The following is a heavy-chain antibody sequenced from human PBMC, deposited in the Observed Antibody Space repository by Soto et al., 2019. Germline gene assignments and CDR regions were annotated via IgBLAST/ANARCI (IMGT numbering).Heavy chain of an antibody. Sequence: QITLKESGPTLVKPTQTLTLTCTFSGFSLSTSGVGVGWIRQPPGKALEWLALIYWDDDKRYSPSLKSRLTITKHTSKNQVVLTMTNMDPVDTATYYCAHTIAAAANYYYYGMDVWGQGTTVTVSS. CDR3: AHTIAAAANYYYYGMDV. V-gene: IGHV2-5*02. D-gene: IGHD6-13*01. CDR1: GFSLSTSGVG. J-gene: IGHJ6*02. CDR2: IYWDDDK.